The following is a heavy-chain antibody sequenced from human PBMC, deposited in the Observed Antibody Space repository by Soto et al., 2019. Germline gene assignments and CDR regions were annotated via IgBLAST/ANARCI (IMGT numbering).Heavy chain of an antibody. CDR2: TYYRSKWYN. CDR1: GDSFSSNSAA. D-gene: IGHD2-15*01. CDR3: ARGLLYCSGGSCYSAPFDY. J-gene: IGHJ4*02. V-gene: IGHV6-1*01. Sequence: PSQTLSLTCAISGDSFSSNSAAWNWIRQSPSRGLEWLGRTYYRSKWYNDYAVSVKSRITINPDTSKNQFSLQLNSVTPEDTAVYYCARGLLYCSGGSCYSAPFDYWGQGTLVTVSS.